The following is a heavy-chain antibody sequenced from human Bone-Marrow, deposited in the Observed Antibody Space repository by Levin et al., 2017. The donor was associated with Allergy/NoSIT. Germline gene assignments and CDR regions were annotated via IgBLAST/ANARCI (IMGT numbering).Heavy chain of an antibody. CDR1: GFTFSNYP. J-gene: IGHJ4*02. Sequence: PGGSLRLSCAASGFTFSNYPMSWMRQAPGKGLEWVSVISGSGGTIYYADSVKGRFTIYRDNSNNTVYLQINSLTAEDTAVYYCAKKESVCYVIDKFDYWGQGTLVSVSS. CDR2: ISGSGGTI. CDR3: AKKESVCYVIDKFDY. V-gene: IGHV3-23*01. D-gene: IGHD2/OR15-2a*01.